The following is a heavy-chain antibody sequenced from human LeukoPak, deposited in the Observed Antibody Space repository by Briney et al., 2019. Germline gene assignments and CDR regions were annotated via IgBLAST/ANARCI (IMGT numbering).Heavy chain of an antibody. CDR2: INQSGST. V-gene: IGHV4-34*01. J-gene: IGHJ4*02. D-gene: IGHD3-3*01. CDR1: GGSFSGYY. Sequence: SETLSLTCAVYGGSFSGYYWSWIRQPPGKGLEWIGEINQSGSTNYNPSLKSRVTISVDTSKNQFSLKLSSVTAADTAVYYCARGPGVLEWLRTPHLTTNYDYWGQGTLVTVSS. CDR3: ARGPGVLEWLRTPHLTTNYDY.